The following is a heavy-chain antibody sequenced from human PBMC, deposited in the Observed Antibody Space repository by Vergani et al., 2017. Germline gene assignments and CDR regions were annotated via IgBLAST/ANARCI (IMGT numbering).Heavy chain of an antibody. CDR3: ARGSDYFDY. CDR1: GATFRSNT. CDR2: IIPVLGKT. J-gene: IGHJ4*02. Sequence: QVQLVQSGAEVKKPGSSVKVSCKASGATFRSNTISWVRQVPGQGLEWMGRIIPVLGKTKYAQDFQGRLTITADTSTSTAYMELSSLRSEDTAVYYCARGSDYFDYWGQGTLVTVSS. V-gene: IGHV1-69*08.